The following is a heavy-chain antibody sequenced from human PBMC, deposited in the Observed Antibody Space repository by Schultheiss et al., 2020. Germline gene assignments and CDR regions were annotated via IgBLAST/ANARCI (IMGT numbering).Heavy chain of an antibody. D-gene: IGHD3-22*01. CDR2: IYYSGST. CDR3: ARDNPSGSYFDY. CDR1: GGSISSYY. J-gene: IGHJ4*02. V-gene: IGHV4-59*06. Sequence: SETLSLTCTVSGGSISSYYWSWIRQHPGKGLEWIGYIYYSGSTYYNPSLKSRVTISVDTSKNQFSLKLSSVTAADTAVYYCARDNPSGSYFDYWGQGTLVTVSS.